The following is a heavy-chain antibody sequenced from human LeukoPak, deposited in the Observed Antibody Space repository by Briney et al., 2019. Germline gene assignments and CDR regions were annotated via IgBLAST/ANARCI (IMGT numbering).Heavy chain of an antibody. V-gene: IGHV3-30-3*01. Sequence: PGGSLRLSCVVSGFTFSTASLHWVRQAPGKGLEWVADLWLDGSEKHYADSVKGRFIISGDIAENTLHLDMYNLRHDDTAVYYCASGNHFSDVSHVREWGQGTLVTVSS. CDR2: LWLDGSEK. D-gene: IGHD1-26*01. J-gene: IGHJ4*02. CDR3: ASGNHFSDVSHVRE. CDR1: GFTFSTAS.